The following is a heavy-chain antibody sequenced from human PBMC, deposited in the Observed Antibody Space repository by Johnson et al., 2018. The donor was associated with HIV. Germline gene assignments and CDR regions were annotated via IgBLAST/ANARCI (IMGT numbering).Heavy chain of an antibody. CDR1: GFSFDDYG. CDR3: AKVVTSSSSWQDDAFDI. V-gene: IGHV3-33*06. J-gene: IGHJ3*02. Sequence: QVQLVESGGGVVRPGGSLRLSCAASGFSFDDYGMSWVRQAPGKGLEWVAVIWYDGSNKYYADSVKGRFTISRDNSKNTLYLEMNSLRVEDTAVYYCAKVVTSSSSWQDDAFDIWGQGTVVTVSS. D-gene: IGHD6-13*01. CDR2: IWYDGSNK.